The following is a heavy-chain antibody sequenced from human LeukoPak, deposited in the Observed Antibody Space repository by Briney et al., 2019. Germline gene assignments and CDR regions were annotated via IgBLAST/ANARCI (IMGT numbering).Heavy chain of an antibody. CDR2: ISAYNGNT. J-gene: IGHJ4*02. Sequence: ASVKVSCKASGYTFTSYGISWVRQAPGQGLEWMGWISAYNGNTNYAQKLQGRVTMTTDTSTSTAYMELRSLRSDDTAVYSCARNYGYYGFWSCYPPPPPPYYWGQGTLVTVSS. D-gene: IGHD3-3*01. CDR3: ARNYGYYGFWSCYPPPPPPYY. V-gene: IGHV1-18*01. CDR1: GYTFTSYG.